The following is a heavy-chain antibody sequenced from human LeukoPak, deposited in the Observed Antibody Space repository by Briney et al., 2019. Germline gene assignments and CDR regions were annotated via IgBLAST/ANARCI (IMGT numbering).Heavy chain of an antibody. D-gene: IGHD3-10*01. Sequence: PGASVKVSCKAPGGTFSSYAISWVRQAPGQGLEWMGRIIPILGIANYAQKFQGRVTITADKSTSTAYMELSSLRAEDTAVYYCARDEGIGYYYGSGSYSNRLDPWGQGTLVTVSS. CDR1: GGTFSSYA. CDR2: IIPILGIA. CDR3: ARDEGIGYYYGSGSYSNRLDP. J-gene: IGHJ5*02. V-gene: IGHV1-69*04.